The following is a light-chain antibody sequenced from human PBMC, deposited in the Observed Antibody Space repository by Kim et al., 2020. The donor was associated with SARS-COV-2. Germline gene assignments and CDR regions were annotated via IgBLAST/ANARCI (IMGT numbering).Light chain of an antibody. CDR2: LGS. J-gene: IGKJ4*01. CDR3: MQALQTPFT. V-gene: IGKV2-28*01. Sequence: PASIYCRSSLSLLHSNGYNYVDWYVQKPGQSPHLLIYLGSNRASGVPDRFRGSGSGTDFTLKISKVEAEDVGVYFCMQALQTPFTFGGGTKVEIK. CDR1: LSLLHSNGYNY.